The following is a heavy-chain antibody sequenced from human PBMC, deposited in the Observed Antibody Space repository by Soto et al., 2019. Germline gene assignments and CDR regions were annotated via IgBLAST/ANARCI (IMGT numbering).Heavy chain of an antibody. Sequence: EVPLVESGGGLVQPGGSLRLSCAASGFTFSNHWMHWVRQAPGKGLVWVSRINSDGSTTTYADSVKGRFTISRDNAKNILYLQLNSLRAEDTALYYCARGYSSGPDYWGQGTLVTVSS. D-gene: IGHD6-19*01. CDR1: GFTFSNHW. CDR3: ARGYSSGPDY. J-gene: IGHJ4*02. CDR2: INSDGSTT. V-gene: IGHV3-74*01.